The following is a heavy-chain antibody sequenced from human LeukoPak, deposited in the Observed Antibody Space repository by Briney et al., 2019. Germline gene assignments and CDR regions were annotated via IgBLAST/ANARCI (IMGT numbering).Heavy chain of an antibody. CDR2: ISSSSSYI. CDR1: GFTFSSYS. J-gene: IGHJ4*02. V-gene: IGHV3-21*04. D-gene: IGHD3-22*01. Sequence: GGSLRLSCAASGFTFSSYSMNWVRQAPGKGLEWVSSISSSSSYIYYADSVKGRFTISRDNAKNSLYLQMNSLRAEDTALYYCARDPGDSSGYYSEPRAPYFDYWGQGTLVTVSS. CDR3: ARDPGDSSGYYSEPRAPYFDY.